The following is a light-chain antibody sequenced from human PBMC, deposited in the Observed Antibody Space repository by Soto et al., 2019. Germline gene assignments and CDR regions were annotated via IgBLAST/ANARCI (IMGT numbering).Light chain of an antibody. V-gene: IGLV1-44*01. Sequence: QSVLTQPPSASGTPGQRVTISCSGSSSNIESNTVNWYQQLPGTAPKLLIYSDNQRPSGVPDRFSGSKSGTSASLAISGLQSEDEADYYCAAWDDSRYVFGTGTKV. CDR2: SDN. CDR3: AAWDDSRYV. CDR1: SSNIESNT. J-gene: IGLJ1*01.